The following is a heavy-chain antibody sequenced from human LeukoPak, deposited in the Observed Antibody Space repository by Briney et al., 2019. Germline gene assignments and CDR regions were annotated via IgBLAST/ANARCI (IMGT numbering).Heavy chain of an antibody. CDR1: GGTFSSYG. CDR2: IIPMAGTP. CDR3: ARAPEGGIYGSGVCEV. Sequence: GASVKVSCKAYGGTFSSYGINWMRQAPGQRLQWMGGIIPMAGTPNYAQKFQGRVTITADESTRTAYMELSRVRSEDTAVYYCARAPEGGIYGSGVCEVWGQGTVVTVSS. J-gene: IGHJ3*01. D-gene: IGHD3-10*01. V-gene: IGHV1-69*13.